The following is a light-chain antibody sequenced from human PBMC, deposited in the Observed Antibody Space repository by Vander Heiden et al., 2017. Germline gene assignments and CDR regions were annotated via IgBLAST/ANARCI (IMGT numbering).Light chain of an antibody. CDR3: QQNNSIPRT. V-gene: IGKV1-39*01. CDR2: AAS. CDR1: QSISSY. Sequence: DIQMTQPPSSLSASVGDRVTITCRASQSISSYLNWYQQKPGKAPKLLIYAASSLQSGVPPSFSGSGSGTDFTLTISSLQPEDFASYYCQQNNSIPRTFGQGTKLEIK. J-gene: IGKJ2*02.